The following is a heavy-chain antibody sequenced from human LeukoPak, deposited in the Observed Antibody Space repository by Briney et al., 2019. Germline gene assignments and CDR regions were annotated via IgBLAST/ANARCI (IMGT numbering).Heavy chain of an antibody. CDR2: ISGSGDST. CDR1: GFTFSSYA. Sequence: GGSLRLSCAASGFTFSSYAMSWVRQAPGKGLEWVSTISGSGDSTYYADSVKGRFTISRDNSKNTLYLRMNSLSAADTAVYYCAKERCSSTICSDDYWGQGTLVTVSS. CDR3: AKERCSSTICSDDY. V-gene: IGHV3-23*01. D-gene: IGHD2-2*01. J-gene: IGHJ4*02.